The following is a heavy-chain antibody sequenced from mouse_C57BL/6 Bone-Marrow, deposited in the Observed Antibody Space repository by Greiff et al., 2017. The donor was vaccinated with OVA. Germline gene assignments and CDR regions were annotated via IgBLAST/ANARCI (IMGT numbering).Heavy chain of an antibody. CDR1: GFTFSSYA. J-gene: IGHJ1*03. D-gene: IGHD1-1*01. V-gene: IGHV5-4*03. Sequence: DVMLVESGGGLVKPGGSLKLSCAASGFTFSSYAMSWVRQTPEKRLEWVATISDGGSYTYYPDNVKGRFTISRDNAKTNLYLQMSHLKAEDTAMYYCARVTTVVPFVWGTGTTVTVSS. CDR2: ISDGGSYT. CDR3: ARVTTVVPFV.